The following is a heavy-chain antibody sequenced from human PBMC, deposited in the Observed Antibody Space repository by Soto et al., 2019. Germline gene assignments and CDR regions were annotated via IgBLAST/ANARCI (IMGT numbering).Heavy chain of an antibody. CDR3: SGGSPGYYYAMDV. CDR1: GFSFSSYW. D-gene: IGHD2-15*01. Sequence: GGSLRLSCAASGFSFSSYWMSWVRQAPGKGLEWVANIKQDGSEKYYVDSVKGRFTISRDNAKNSLYLQMNSLRAEDTAVFYCSGGSPGYYYAMDVWGQGTTVTVSS. CDR2: IKQDGSEK. J-gene: IGHJ6*02. V-gene: IGHV3-7*01.